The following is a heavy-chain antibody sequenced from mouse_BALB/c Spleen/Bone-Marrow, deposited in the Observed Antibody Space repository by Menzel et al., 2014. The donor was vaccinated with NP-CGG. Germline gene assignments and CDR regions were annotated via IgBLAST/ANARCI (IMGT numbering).Heavy chain of an antibody. J-gene: IGHJ4*01. CDR3: ARLRTTEAMDY. CDR1: GFTFSSYA. CDR2: ISSGGSYT. Sequence: EVKLVESGGGLVKPGGSLKLSCAASGFTFSSYAMSWVRQTPEKRLEWVATISSGGSYTYYPDSVKGRFTISRDNAKNTLYLQMSRLRSEDTAMYYCARLRTTEAMDYWGQGTSVTASS. D-gene: IGHD2-12*01. V-gene: IGHV5-9-1*01.